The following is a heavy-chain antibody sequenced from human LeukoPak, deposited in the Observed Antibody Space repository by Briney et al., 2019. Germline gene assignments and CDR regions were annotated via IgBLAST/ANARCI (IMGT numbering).Heavy chain of an antibody. CDR3: AKAQVVGLSDIREFYFDY. D-gene: IGHD2-15*01. Sequence: GGSLRLSCAASGFTFRSYDMHWVRQAPGKGLEWVAVISYDGNTKYYADSVKGRLTISRDSSKNTLYLQMNSLRAEDTAIYYCAKAQVVGLSDIREFYFDYWGQGTLVTVSS. J-gene: IGHJ4*02. CDR2: ISYDGNTK. CDR1: GFTFRSYD. V-gene: IGHV3-30*18.